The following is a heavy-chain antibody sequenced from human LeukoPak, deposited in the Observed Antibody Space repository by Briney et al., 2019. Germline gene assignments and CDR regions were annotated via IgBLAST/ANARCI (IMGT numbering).Heavy chain of an antibody. CDR2: INHSGST. CDR3: ARGKNASSGWYDY. D-gene: IGHD6-19*01. CDR1: GGSFSGYY. Sequence: SETLSLTCAVYGGSFSGYYWSWIRQPPGKGLEWIGEINHSGSTNYNPSLKSRVTISVDTSKNQFSLKLSSVTAADTAVYYCARGKNASSGWYDYWGQGTLVTVSS. V-gene: IGHV4-34*01. J-gene: IGHJ4*02.